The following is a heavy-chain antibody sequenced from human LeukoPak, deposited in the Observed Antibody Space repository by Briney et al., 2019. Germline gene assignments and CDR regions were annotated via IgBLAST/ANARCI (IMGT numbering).Heavy chain of an antibody. Sequence: SVKVSCKASGGTFSSYAISWVRQAPGQGLEWMGGIIPIFGTANYAQKFQGRVTITADESTSTAYVELSSLRSEDTAVYYCARTLGYCSSTSCYWDYWGQGTLVTVSS. D-gene: IGHD2-2*01. V-gene: IGHV1-69*01. CDR2: IIPIFGTA. CDR3: ARTLGYCSSTSCYWDY. CDR1: GGTFSSYA. J-gene: IGHJ4*02.